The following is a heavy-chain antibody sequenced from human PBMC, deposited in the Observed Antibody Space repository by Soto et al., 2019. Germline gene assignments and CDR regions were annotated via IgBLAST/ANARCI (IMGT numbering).Heavy chain of an antibody. J-gene: IGHJ4*02. D-gene: IGHD3-22*01. CDR2: IFYSGNT. CDR3: ASGGHKYESSGYSH. Sequence: PSETLSLTCTVSGGSISGSNYYRDWIRQPPGKGLEWIGSIFYSGNTYYNPSLKSRVTISVDTAKSQFSLKLSSVTAADTAVYFCASGGHKYESSGYSHWGQGILVTVSS. CDR1: GGSISGSNYY. V-gene: IGHV4-39*01.